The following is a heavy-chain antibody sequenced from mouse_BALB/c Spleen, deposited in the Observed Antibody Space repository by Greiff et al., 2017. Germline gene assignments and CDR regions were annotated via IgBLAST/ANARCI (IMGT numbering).Heavy chain of an antibody. CDR3: ARDIDSYGSKYYFDY. V-gene: IGHV5-4*02. D-gene: IGHD1-1*01. CDR1: GFTFSDYY. J-gene: IGHJ2*01. CDR2: ISDGGSYT. Sequence: EVQRVESGGGLVKPGGSLKLSCAASGFTFSDYYMYWVRQTPEKRLEWVATISDGGSYTYYPDSVKGRFTISRDNAKNNLYLQMSSLKSEDTAMYYCARDIDSYGSKYYFDYWGQGTTLTVSS.